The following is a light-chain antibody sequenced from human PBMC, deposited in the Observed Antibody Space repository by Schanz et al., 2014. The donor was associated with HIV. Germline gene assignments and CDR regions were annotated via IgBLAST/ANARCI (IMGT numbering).Light chain of an antibody. CDR1: QSVGNY. J-gene: IGKJ5*01. Sequence: EIVLTQSPATLSLSPGERATLSCRASQSVGNYLAWYQQKPGRAPRLLIFDASTRATGVPVRFSGSGSGTEFTLTISSLQSEDFAVYYCQQYNNWPSAFGQGTRLEIK. CDR2: DAS. V-gene: IGKV3-15*01. CDR3: QQYNNWPSA.